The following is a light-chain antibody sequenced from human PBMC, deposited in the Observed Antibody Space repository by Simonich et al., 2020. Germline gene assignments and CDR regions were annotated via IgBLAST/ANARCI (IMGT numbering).Light chain of an antibody. Sequence: DIVMTQSPDSLAVSLGERATINCKSSQSVLYSSNNKNYLAWYQQKPGQPPKLLIDWASTRESGVPDRFSGSGSGKDFTLTISSLQAEDVAVYYCQQYYSTPPTFGGGTKVEIK. CDR1: QSVLYSSNNKNY. CDR2: WAS. V-gene: IGKV4-1*01. CDR3: QQYYSTPPT. J-gene: IGKJ4*01.